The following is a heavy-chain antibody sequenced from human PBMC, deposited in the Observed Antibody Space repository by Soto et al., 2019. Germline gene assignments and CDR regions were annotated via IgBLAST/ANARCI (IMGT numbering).Heavy chain of an antibody. CDR1: GYTFTSYA. V-gene: IGHV1-3*01. CDR3: ARGGLALMDV. J-gene: IGHJ6*02. Sequence: QVQLVQSGADVKKPGASVKVSCKASGYTFTSYAMHWVRQAPGQRLEWMGWINAGNGNTKYSQKFQGRVTITRDTSASTAYMELGSLRSGDTAVYYCARGGLALMDVWGQGTTVTVSS. CDR2: INAGNGNT. D-gene: IGHD3-16*01.